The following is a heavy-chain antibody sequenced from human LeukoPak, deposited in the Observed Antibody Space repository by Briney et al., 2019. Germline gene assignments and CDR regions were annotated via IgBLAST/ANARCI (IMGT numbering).Heavy chain of an antibody. CDR3: APRNRGY. CDR1: GFTFSSYG. J-gene: IGHJ4*02. D-gene: IGHD1-14*01. CDR2: IRYDGSNQ. V-gene: IGHV3-30*02. Sequence: GGSLRLSCAASGFTFSSYGMHWVRQAPGKGLEWVAFIRYDGSNQYYADSVKGRFTISRDNSKNTMYLQMNSLRPEDTAVYYFAPRNRGYWGQGTLVTVSS.